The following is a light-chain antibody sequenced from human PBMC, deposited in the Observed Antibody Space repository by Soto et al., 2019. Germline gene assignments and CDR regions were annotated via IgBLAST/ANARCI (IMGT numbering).Light chain of an antibody. V-gene: IGLV2-14*03. J-gene: IGLJ2*01. CDR3: SSYSDSSTL. CDR1: SSDVGGYDY. CDR2: DVN. Sequence: QSALTQPACVSGSPGQSITISCTGSSSDVGGYDYVSWYQHHPGKAPKLIIYDVNNRPSGVSNRFSGSKSANTASLTISGLQAEDEADYYCSSYSDSSTLFGGGTKLTVL.